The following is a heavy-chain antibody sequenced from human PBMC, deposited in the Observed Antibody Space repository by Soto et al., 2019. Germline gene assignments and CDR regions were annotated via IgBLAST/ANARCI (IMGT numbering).Heavy chain of an antibody. CDR3: ARGTGYDFWSGYSTWGSNYYYGMDV. D-gene: IGHD3-3*01. CDR2: IYYTGRS. Sequence: PSETLSLTCAVSGDSISSLYWSWIRQPPGKGLEWIGYIYYTGRSNSNPSLKSRVTISVDTSKNQSSLKLSSVTAADTAVYYCARGTGYDFWSGYSTWGSNYYYGMDVWGQGTTVTVSS. V-gene: IGHV4-59*01. J-gene: IGHJ6*02. CDR1: GDSISSLY.